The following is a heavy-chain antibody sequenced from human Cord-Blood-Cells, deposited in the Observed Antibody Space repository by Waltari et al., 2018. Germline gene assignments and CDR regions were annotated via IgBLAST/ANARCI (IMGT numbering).Heavy chain of an antibody. CDR3: ARSRDYYDSSGFDY. D-gene: IGHD3-22*01. Sequence: QVQLVQSGAEVPKPGSSVKVSCKDSGDTFSSYAIRWVRQAPGQGLEWMGGIIPIFGTANYAQKFQGRVTITANEPTSTAYMELSSLRSEDTAMYYCARSRDYYDSSGFDYWGQGTLVTVSS. CDR1: GDTFSSYA. V-gene: IGHV1-69*01. J-gene: IGHJ4*02. CDR2: IIPIFGTA.